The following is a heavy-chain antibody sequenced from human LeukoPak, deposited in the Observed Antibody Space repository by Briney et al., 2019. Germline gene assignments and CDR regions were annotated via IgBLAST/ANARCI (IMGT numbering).Heavy chain of an antibody. D-gene: IGHD6-13*01. CDR3: ARGGIAAAGSTFDY. Sequence: ASVTVSCTASGYTFTSYGISWVRQAPGQGLEWMGWISAYNGNTNYAQKLQGRVTMTTDTSTSTAYMELRGLRSDDTAVYYCARGGIAAAGSTFDYWGQGTLVTVSS. J-gene: IGHJ4*02. V-gene: IGHV1-18*01. CDR1: GYTFTSYG. CDR2: ISAYNGNT.